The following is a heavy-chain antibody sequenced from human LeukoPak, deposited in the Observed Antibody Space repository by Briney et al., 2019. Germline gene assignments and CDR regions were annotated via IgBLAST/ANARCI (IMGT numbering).Heavy chain of an antibody. CDR1: GFTFSNYA. Sequence: GGSLRLSCAASGFTFSNYAMSWVRQAPGKGLEWVSSISSSGGNTYYADSVKGRFTVSRDNSKSTLYLQINSLRAEDTSVYYCAKDLGLELEYWGQGTLVTVSS. CDR2: ISSSGGNT. D-gene: IGHD3/OR15-3a*01. CDR3: AKDLGLELEY. V-gene: IGHV3-23*01. J-gene: IGHJ4*02.